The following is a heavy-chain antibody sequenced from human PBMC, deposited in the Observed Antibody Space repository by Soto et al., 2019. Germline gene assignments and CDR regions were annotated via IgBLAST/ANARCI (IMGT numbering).Heavy chain of an antibody. CDR3: ARDIAAAGLFDY. J-gene: IGHJ4*02. D-gene: IGHD6-13*01. CDR2: ISSSSSYI. Sequence: EVQLVESGGGLVKPGGSLRLSCAASGFTFSSYSMNWVRQAPGKGLEWVSSISSSSSYIYYADSVKGRFTISRDNAKNSLYLQMNSLRAEDTAVYYCARDIAAAGLFDYWGQGTLVTVSS. V-gene: IGHV3-21*01. CDR1: GFTFSSYS.